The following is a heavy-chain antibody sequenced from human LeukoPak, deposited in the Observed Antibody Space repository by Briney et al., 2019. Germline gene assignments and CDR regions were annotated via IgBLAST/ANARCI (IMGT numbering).Heavy chain of an antibody. Sequence: SVKVSCKASGGTFSSYAISWVRQAPGQGLEWMGGIIPIFGTANYAQKFQGRVTITADESTSTAYMELSSLRSEDTAVYYCARVICRMVRGVPEYYYYMDVWGKGTTVTISS. J-gene: IGHJ6*03. V-gene: IGHV1-69*13. CDR1: GGTFSSYA. D-gene: IGHD3-10*01. CDR3: ARVICRMVRGVPEYYYYMDV. CDR2: IIPIFGTA.